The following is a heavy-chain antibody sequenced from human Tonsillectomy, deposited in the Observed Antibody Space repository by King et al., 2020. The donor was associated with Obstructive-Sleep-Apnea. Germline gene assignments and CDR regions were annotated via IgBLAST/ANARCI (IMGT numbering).Heavy chain of an antibody. J-gene: IGHJ6*02. D-gene: IGHD3-9*01. CDR2: IRYDGSNK. CDR1: GFTFSNYG. V-gene: IGHV3-30*02. CDR3: AKDTTSSDILTGDYYYYGMDV. Sequence: VQLVESGGGVVQPGRSLRLSCAASGFTFSNYGMHWVRPAPGKGLEWVAFIRYDGSNKYYVDSVRGRFTISRDNSKNTLYLQMNSLRAEDTAVYYCAKDTTSSDILTGDYYYYGMDVWGQGTTVTVSS.